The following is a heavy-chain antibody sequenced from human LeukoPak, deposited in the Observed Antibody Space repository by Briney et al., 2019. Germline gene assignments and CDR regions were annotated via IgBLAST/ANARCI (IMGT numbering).Heavy chain of an antibody. J-gene: IGHJ4*02. CDR1: GFTFSSYA. CDR3: AKDHDYYDSSGYYHPLDY. D-gene: IGHD3-22*01. CDR2: ISGSGGST. V-gene: IGHV3-23*01. Sequence: PGGSLRLSCAASGFTFSSYAMSWVRQAPGKGLEWVSAISGSGGSTYYADSVKGRFTISRDNSKNTLYLQMNSLRAEDTAVYYCAKDHDYYDSSGYYHPLDYWGQGTLVTVSS.